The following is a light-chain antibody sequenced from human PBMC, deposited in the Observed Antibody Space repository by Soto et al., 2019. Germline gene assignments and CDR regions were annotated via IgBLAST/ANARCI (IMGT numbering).Light chain of an antibody. CDR1: SSNIGAGYD. CDR3: QSYDISLSGYV. Sequence: QSVLTQPPSVSGAPGQRVTISCTGGSSNIGAGYDVHWYQQLPGTAPKLLIYGNTDRPSGVPDRFSGSKSGTSASLAITGLQPEDEADYYCQSYDISLSGYVFGDGTKVTVL. V-gene: IGLV1-40*01. J-gene: IGLJ1*01. CDR2: GNT.